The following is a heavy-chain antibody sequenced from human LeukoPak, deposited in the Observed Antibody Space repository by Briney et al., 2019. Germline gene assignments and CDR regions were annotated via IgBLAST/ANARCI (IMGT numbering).Heavy chain of an antibody. CDR3: ARAGYSSGWSSLDY. Sequence: PSETLSLTCTVSGGSISSYYWSWIRQPPGKGLEWIGYIYYSGSTNYNPSLKSRVTISVDTSKNQFSLKLSSVTAADTAVYYCARAGYSSGWSSLDYWGQGTLVTVSS. CDR1: GGSISSYY. D-gene: IGHD6-19*01. V-gene: IGHV4-59*01. CDR2: IYYSGST. J-gene: IGHJ4*02.